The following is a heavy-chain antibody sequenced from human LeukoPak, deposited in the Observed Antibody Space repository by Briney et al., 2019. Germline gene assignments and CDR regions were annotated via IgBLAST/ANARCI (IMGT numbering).Heavy chain of an antibody. Sequence: SETLSLTCTVFGGSISSSSYYWGWIRQPPGKGLEWIGSIYYSGSTYYNPSLKSRVTISVDTSKNQFSLKLSSVTAADTAVYYCASRVEMATPQVDYWGQGTLVTVSS. CDR1: GGSISSSSYY. CDR3: ASRVEMATPQVDY. CDR2: IYYSGST. V-gene: IGHV4-39*01. D-gene: IGHD5-24*01. J-gene: IGHJ4*02.